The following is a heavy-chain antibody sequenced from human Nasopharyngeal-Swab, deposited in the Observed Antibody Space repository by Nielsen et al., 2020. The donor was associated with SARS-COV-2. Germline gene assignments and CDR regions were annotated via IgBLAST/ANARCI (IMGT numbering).Heavy chain of an antibody. V-gene: IGHV4-34*01. Sequence: LRLSCAVYGGSFSGYYWSWLRQPRGKGRGGVGEINHSGSTKYNPSLKSRVNISVDTSKNQFSLKVSSVTAADTAVYYCARGGYYCSSTSCYYYSGYYYGMDVWGQGTTVTVSS. CDR1: GGSFSGYY. D-gene: IGHD2-2*01. CDR2: INHSGST. J-gene: IGHJ6*02. CDR3: ARGGYYCSSTSCYYYSGYYYGMDV.